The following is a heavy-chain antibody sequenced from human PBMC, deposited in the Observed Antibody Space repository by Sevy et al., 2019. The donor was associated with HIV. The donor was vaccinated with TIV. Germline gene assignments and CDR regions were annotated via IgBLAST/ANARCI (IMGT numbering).Heavy chain of an antibody. D-gene: IGHD2-2*01. CDR2: FVPEDGEI. CDR3: VIGDTPRLTGSSTRLKDQSLNYFEF. CDR1: RYTLSEVS. V-gene: IGHV1-24*01. J-gene: IGHJ4*02. Sequence: ASVKVSCNVPRYTLSEVSMHWVRQAPGKGLEWMGGFVPEDGEIVFAQKFQGRVTVAEDTLTDTAYLEVTNLRSEDTATYFCVIGDTPRLTGSSTRLKDQSLNYFEFWGQGTLVTVSS.